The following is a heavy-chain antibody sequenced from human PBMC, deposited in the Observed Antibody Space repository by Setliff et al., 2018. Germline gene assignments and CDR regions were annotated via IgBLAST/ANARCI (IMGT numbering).Heavy chain of an antibody. CDR1: GFTFSNYA. D-gene: IGHD1-26*01. V-gene: IGHV3-23*01. CDR3: VKDGVGPTYTYFFDY. J-gene: IGHJ4*02. CDR2: ISGSGDST. Sequence: VGSLRLSCVASGFTFSNYAMSWVRQAPGKGPEWVSTISGSGDSTYYADAMRGRFTISRDNSKNSLYLQAKGLRAEDTAVYYCVKDGVGPTYTYFFDYWGQGSQVTVSS.